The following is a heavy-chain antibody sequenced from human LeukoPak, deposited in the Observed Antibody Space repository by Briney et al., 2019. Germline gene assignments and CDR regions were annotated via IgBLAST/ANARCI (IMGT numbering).Heavy chain of an antibody. J-gene: IGHJ4*01. D-gene: IGHD3-16*01. V-gene: IGHV3-48*03. CDR2: ISSSGSTI. Sequence: GGSLRLSCAASGFTFSIYNMNWVRQAPGKGLEWVSYISSSGSTIYYADSVRGRITISRDNAKKSLFLQMNSLRAEDTAVYYCASGRHDSVHWGHGTLVTVSS. CDR1: GFTFSIYN. CDR3: ASGRHDSVH.